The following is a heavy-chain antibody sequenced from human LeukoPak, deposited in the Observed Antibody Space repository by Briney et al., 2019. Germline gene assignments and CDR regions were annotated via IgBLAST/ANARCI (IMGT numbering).Heavy chain of an antibody. CDR1: GFIFSNYA. CDR2: FSGSGGST. Sequence: GGSLRLSCAASGFIFSNYAMSWVRQAPGKGLQWVSAFSGSGGSTYYADSVKGRFTISRDNSKNTLYLQMNSLRAEDTAVYYCVRGAYSSSWLNFDYWGQGTLVTVSS. J-gene: IGHJ4*02. D-gene: IGHD6-13*01. V-gene: IGHV3-23*01. CDR3: VRGAYSSSWLNFDY.